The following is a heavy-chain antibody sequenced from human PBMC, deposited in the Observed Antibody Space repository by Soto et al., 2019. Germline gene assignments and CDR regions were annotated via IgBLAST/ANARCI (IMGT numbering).Heavy chain of an antibody. CDR1: GGTFSSYA. CDR2: IVPNIGAA. J-gene: IGHJ3*02. Sequence: QVQLVQSGAEVKKPGSSVKVSCKASGGTFSSYAISWVRQAPGQGLEWMGGIVPNIGAAQYAEKFRASVNITADEFTSTASMELSSLRSDDTAVYYCARGKPRESRLGGNIVVTNSDAFDTWDLGTMVTVSS. V-gene: IGHV1-69*01. D-gene: IGHD3-16*02. CDR3: ARGKPRESRLGGNIVVTNSDAFDT.